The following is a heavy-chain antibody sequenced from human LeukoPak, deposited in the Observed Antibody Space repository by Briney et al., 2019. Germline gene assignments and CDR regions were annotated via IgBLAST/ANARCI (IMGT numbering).Heavy chain of an antibody. CDR3: ARDQRPNHYYYGMDV. CDR2: IYYSGST. Sequence: SQTLSLTCTVSGGSISSGGYYWSWIRQHPGKGLEWIGYIYYSGSTYYNPSLKSRVTISVDTSKNQFSLKLSSVTAADTAVYYCARDQRPNHYYYGMDVWGQGTTVTVSS. CDR1: GGSISSGGYY. V-gene: IGHV4-31*03. J-gene: IGHJ6*02.